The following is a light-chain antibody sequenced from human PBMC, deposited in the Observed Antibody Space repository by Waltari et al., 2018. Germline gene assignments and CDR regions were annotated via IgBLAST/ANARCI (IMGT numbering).Light chain of an antibody. J-gene: IGLJ2*01. CDR1: SSNIGSNS. CDR2: KNS. V-gene: IGLV1-44*01. CDR3: AAWDDSLNGYVV. Sequence: QSVLTQPPSASGTPGQRVTISCSGSSSNIGSNSVNWYQQVPGTAPKLRIYKNSQRPAGAPGRFAASNSGTSASLAIGGLQSEDEADYYCAAWDDSLNGYVVFGGGTKLTVL.